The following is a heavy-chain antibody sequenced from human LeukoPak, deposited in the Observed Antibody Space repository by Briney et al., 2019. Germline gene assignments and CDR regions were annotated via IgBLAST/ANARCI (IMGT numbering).Heavy chain of an antibody. J-gene: IGHJ5*02. CDR2: IKSDGSMT. Sequence: PGGSLRLSCVASGFTFSGYWMHWVRQPPGKGLVWVSRIKSDGSMTNYADSVKGRFTISRDNAKNTLYLQMNSLRAEDTAVYYCGSQVGGAAFDPWGQGTLVTVSS. D-gene: IGHD2-15*01. V-gene: IGHV3-74*01. CDR1: GFTFSGYW. CDR3: GSQVGGAAFDP.